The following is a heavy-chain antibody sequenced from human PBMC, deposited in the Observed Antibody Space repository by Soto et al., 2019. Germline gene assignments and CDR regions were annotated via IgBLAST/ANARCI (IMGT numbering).Heavy chain of an antibody. Sequence: EVHLVESGGGLVQPGGSLRLSCAASGFTFSSYSLNWVRQAPGKGLEWVSYITSSGTTVYYADSVRGRFTISRDNAKNSLYLQMNSLRDDDTAVYSCARGSSNWAYYFDFWGKGTLVTVSS. CDR2: ITSSGTTV. D-gene: IGHD6-13*01. J-gene: IGHJ4*02. CDR1: GFTFSSYS. CDR3: ARGSSNWAYYFDF. V-gene: IGHV3-48*02.